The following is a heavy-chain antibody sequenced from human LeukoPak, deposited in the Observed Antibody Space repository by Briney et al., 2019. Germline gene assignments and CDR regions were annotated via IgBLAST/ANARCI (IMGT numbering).Heavy chain of an antibody. Sequence: SETLSLTCTVSGGSMRNYYWSWIRQPPGKGVEWIGYIYYSGSTNSNPSLKSRVSISVDTSKNQFSLKLSSVTAADTAVYYCAKAWNYYYMDVWGEGTTVTVSS. CDR3: AKAWNYYYMDV. CDR2: IYYSGST. J-gene: IGHJ6*03. V-gene: IGHV4-59*01. CDR1: GGSMRNYY.